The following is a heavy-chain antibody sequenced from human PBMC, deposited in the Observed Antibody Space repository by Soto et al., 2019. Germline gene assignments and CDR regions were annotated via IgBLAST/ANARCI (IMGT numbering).Heavy chain of an antibody. CDR3: ARNQPQRYCSGGTCRPAYGMDV. V-gene: IGHV4-39*01. Sequence: PSETLSLTCTVSGVSISSDSFYWAWIRQPPGKGLEGIGINYYSGDTYYNPSLAGRLTMSVDTSNQFSLTLRSVTAADTALYYCARNQPQRYCSGGTCRPAYGMDVWGQGTTVTVSS. J-gene: IGHJ6*02. CDR1: GVSISSDSFY. D-gene: IGHD2-15*01. CDR2: NYYSGDT.